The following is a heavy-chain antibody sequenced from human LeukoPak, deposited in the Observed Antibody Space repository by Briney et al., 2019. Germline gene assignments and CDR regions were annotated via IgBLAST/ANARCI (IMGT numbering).Heavy chain of an antibody. J-gene: IGHJ5*02. CDR3: ARDALWFGELYMNWFDP. D-gene: IGHD3-10*01. V-gene: IGHV3-21*01. CDR2: ISSSSSYI. Sequence: GGSLRLSCAASGFTFSSYSMNWVRQAPGKGLEWVSSISSSSSYIYYADSVKGRFTISRDNAKNSLCLQMNSLRAEDTAVYYCARDALWFGELYMNWFDPWGQGTLVTVSS. CDR1: GFTFSSYS.